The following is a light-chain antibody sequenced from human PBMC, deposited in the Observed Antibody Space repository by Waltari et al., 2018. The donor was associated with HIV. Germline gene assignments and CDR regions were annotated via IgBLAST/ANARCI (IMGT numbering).Light chain of an antibody. Sequence: EIVMKQHPVTLSVSPGESATISCRASQSVSSNLAWYQQKPGQAPRLLIYGASARATGIPARLSGSGSGTEFTLTISSLQSEDFAVYYCQQYTNWPITFGQGTRLEIK. V-gene: IGKV3-15*01. CDR3: QQYTNWPIT. J-gene: IGKJ5*01. CDR1: QSVSSN. CDR2: GAS.